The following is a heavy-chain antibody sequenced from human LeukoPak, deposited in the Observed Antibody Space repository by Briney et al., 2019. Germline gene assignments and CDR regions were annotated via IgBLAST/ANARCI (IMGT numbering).Heavy chain of an antibody. CDR2: ISGSGGGT. Sequence: GGSLRLSCAASGFTFSTYGMTWVRRAPGRGLEWVATISGSGGGTWYTDSVKGRFTISRDNSKNTLYLQMNSLRVEDTAIYYCAKDPPNIGPDSYYFDSWGQGTLVTVSS. CDR1: GFTFSTYG. J-gene: IGHJ4*02. V-gene: IGHV3-23*01. CDR3: AKDPPNIGPDSYYFDS. D-gene: IGHD2-2*01.